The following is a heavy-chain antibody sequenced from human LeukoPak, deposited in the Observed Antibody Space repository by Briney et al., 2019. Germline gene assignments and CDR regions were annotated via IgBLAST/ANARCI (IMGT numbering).Heavy chain of an antibody. CDR1: GLTFGSHL. Sequence: GGSLRLSCVASGLTFGSHLMSWVRQAPAKGLEWVANIKQDASVKQYVDSVKGRFTISRDNAKNSLYLQMTSLRAEDTAVYYCARNDDVFDIWGQGTMVTVSS. D-gene: IGHD1-1*01. V-gene: IGHV3-7*01. CDR2: IKQDASVK. CDR3: ARNDDVFDI. J-gene: IGHJ3*02.